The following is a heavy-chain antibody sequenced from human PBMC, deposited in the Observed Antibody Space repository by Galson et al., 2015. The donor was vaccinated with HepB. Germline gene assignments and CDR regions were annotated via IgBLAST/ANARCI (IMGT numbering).Heavy chain of an antibody. CDR1: GGTFSSYA. J-gene: IGHJ6*02. D-gene: IGHD4-11*01. CDR3: ARNTVTPDGPLFYYYSGMDV. Sequence: SVKVSCKASGGTFSSYAISWVRQAPGQGLEWLGGIIPIFSITNYAQIYNGRVTITADKSTGTAYIELRRLRSEDTAVYYCARNTVTPDGPLFYYYSGMDVWGQGTTVIVSS. V-gene: IGHV1-69*10. CDR2: IIPIFSIT.